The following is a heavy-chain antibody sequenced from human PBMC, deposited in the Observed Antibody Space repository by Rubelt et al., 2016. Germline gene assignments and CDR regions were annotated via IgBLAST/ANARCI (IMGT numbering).Heavy chain of an antibody. CDR1: GYTFTSYD. CDR3: ARVLSSSSWYDY. CDR2: MNPNSGNT. Sequence: GASVKVSCKASGYTFTSYDINWVRQATGQGLEWMGWMNPNSGNTGYAQKFQGRVTMTRNTSISTAYMELSSLRSEDTAVYYCARVLSSSSWYDYWGQGTLVTVSS. D-gene: IGHD6-13*01. J-gene: IGHJ4*02. V-gene: IGHV1-8*01.